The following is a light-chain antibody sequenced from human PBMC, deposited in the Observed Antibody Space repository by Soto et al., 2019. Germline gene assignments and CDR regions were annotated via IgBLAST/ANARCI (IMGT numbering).Light chain of an antibody. CDR1: QSISNN. CDR2: GAS. CDR3: QQYNNWPKT. J-gene: IGKJ1*01. Sequence: EIVMTQSPATLSVSPGERATLSCRASQSISNNLAWYQQKPGQAPRLLIYGASTRATGIPASFSGSGSGTEFTLTISSLQSEDFAVYYCQQYNNWPKTFGRGTKVAIK. V-gene: IGKV3-15*01.